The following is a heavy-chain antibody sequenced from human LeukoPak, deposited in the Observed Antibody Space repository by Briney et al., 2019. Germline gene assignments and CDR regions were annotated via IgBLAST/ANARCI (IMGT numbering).Heavy chain of an antibody. J-gene: IGHJ4*02. Sequence: GGSLRLSCAASGFTFSSYSMNWVRQAPGRGLEWVSSISSSIYKYYADSVKGRFTISRDNAKKSLYLQMNSLRAEDTAVYYCARSRYDSSGYYGIIGNWGQGTLVTVSS. CDR3: ARSRYDSSGYYGIIGN. CDR1: GFTFSSYS. V-gene: IGHV3-21*01. CDR2: ISSSIYK. D-gene: IGHD3-22*01.